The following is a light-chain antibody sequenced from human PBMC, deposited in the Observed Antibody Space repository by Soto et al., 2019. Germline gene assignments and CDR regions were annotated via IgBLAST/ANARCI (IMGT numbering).Light chain of an antibody. V-gene: IGKV3-11*01. CDR2: GAS. CDR1: QSVSSN. CDR3: QQRST. J-gene: IGKJ5*01. Sequence: EIVMTQSPATLSVSPGERATLSCRASQSVSSNLAWYQQKPGQAPRLLIYGASTRATGIPARFSGSGSGTDFTLTISSLEPEDFAVHYCQQRSTFGQGTRLEIK.